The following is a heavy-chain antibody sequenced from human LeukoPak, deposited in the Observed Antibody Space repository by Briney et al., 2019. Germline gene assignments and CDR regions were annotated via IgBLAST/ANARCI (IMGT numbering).Heavy chain of an antibody. D-gene: IGHD3-22*01. J-gene: IGHJ4*02. CDR1: GFTFSSYG. V-gene: IGHV3-30*18. Sequence: GGSLGLSCAASGFTFSSYGMHWVRQAPGKGLEWVAVISYDGSNKYYADSVKGRFTISRDNSKYTLYLQMNSLRAEDTAVYYCAKARPMIVVGPYDYWGQGTLVTVSS. CDR2: ISYDGSNK. CDR3: AKARPMIVVGPYDY.